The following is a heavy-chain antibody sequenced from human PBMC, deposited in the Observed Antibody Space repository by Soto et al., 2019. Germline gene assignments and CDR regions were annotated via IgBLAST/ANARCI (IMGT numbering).Heavy chain of an antibody. V-gene: IGHV4-39*01. J-gene: IGHJ4*02. D-gene: IGHD3-9*01. CDR1: GGSISSSSYY. CDR3: ARERSSTGYYWY. Sequence: QLQLQESGPGLVKPSETLSLTCTVSGGSISSSSYYWGWIRQPPGKGLEWIGSIYYSGSTYYNPSLKSRVTISVDTSKNQFSLKLSSVTAADTAVYYCARERSSTGYYWYWGQGTLVTVSS. CDR2: IYYSGST.